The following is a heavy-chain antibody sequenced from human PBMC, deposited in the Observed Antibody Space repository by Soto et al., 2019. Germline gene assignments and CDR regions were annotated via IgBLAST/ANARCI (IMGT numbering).Heavy chain of an antibody. CDR2: INPNSGGT. Sequence: ASVKVSCKASGYSFTGYSMHWVRQAPGQGLEWMGWINPNSGGTNYAQKFQGRVTMTRDTSISTAYMELSRLRSDDTAVYYCVRATYFSDSSGYARCFDYWGQGTLVTVSS. V-gene: IGHV1-2*02. CDR1: GYSFTGYS. D-gene: IGHD3-22*01. J-gene: IGHJ4*02. CDR3: VRATYFSDSSGYARCFDY.